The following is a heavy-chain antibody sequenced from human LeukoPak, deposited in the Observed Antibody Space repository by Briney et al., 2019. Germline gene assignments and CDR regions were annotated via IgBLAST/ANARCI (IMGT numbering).Heavy chain of an antibody. Sequence: ASVKVSCKASGYTFTSYDINWVRQAPGQGLEWMGWMNPNSGNTGYAQKFQGRVTMTSDTSISTAYLDLSSLTSEDTAVYYCAXXXXSSGWLDPWGQGTLVTVSS. J-gene: IGHJ5*02. CDR1: GYTFTSYD. V-gene: IGHV1-8*01. D-gene: IGHD6-19*01. CDR3: AXXXXSSGWLDP. CDR2: MNPNSGNT.